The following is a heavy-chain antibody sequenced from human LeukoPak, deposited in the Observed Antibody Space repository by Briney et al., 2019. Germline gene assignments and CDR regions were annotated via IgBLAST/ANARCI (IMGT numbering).Heavy chain of an antibody. CDR3: AREGRLLWFGEAVGWFDP. Sequence: GGSLRLSCAASGFTFSSYSMNWVRQAPGKGLEWVSYISSSSSTIYYADSVKGRFTISRDNAKNSLYLQMSSLRSEDTAVYYCAREGRLLWFGEAVGWFDPWGQGTLVTVSS. D-gene: IGHD3-10*01. J-gene: IGHJ5*02. V-gene: IGHV3-48*01. CDR1: GFTFSSYS. CDR2: ISSSSSTI.